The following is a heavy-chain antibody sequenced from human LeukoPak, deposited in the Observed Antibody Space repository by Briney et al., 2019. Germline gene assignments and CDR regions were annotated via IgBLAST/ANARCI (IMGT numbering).Heavy chain of an antibody. V-gene: IGHV4-34*01. Sequence: SETLSLTCAVYGVSFNDYYRSWIRQPPGKGLEWIVEINDSGSTYYNPSLRSRVTMSIDTSKNQFSLKLTSVTAADTAVYYCARAYYYYMDVWGKGTTVTVSS. CDR3: ARAYYYYMDV. CDR2: INDSGST. J-gene: IGHJ6*03. CDR1: GVSFNDYY.